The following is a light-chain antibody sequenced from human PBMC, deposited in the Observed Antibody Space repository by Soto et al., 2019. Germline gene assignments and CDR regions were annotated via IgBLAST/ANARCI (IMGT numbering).Light chain of an antibody. CDR2: SNN. V-gene: IGLV1-44*01. CDR3: AAWDDSLNGLYV. Sequence: QSVQTQPPSASGTPGQRVTISCSGSSSNIGSNTVNWYQQLPGTAPKLLTYSNNQRPSGVPDRFSGSKSGTSASLAISGLQSEDEADYYCAAWDDSLNGLYVFGTGTKVTVL. CDR1: SSNIGSNT. J-gene: IGLJ1*01.